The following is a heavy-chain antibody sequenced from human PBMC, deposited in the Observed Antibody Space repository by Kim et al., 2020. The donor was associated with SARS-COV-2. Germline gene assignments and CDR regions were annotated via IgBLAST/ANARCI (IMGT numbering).Heavy chain of an antibody. CDR3: ARAVNGYYFDY. CDR2: IYIVGTT. V-gene: IGHV3-53*01. D-gene: IGHD3-22*01. CDR1: GFTVSSNY. J-gene: IGHJ4*02. Sequence: GGSLRLSCAASGFTVSSNYMIWARQAPGKGLEWVSIIYIVGTTYYADSVRGRFTISRDSSENTLYLQMNTPRAEDTAVYYCARAVNGYYFDYWGQGTLVT.